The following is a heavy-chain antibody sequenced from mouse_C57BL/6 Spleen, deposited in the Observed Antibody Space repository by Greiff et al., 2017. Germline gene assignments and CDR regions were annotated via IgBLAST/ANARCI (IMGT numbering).Heavy chain of an antibody. V-gene: IGHV1-78*01. CDR3: AREGYCYDFLFAY. Sequence: VQLQASDAELVKPGASVKISCKVSGYTFTDHTIHWMKQRPEQGLEWIGYIYPRDGSTKYNEKFKGKATLTADKSSSTAYMQLNSLTSEDSAVYFCAREGYCYDFLFAYWGQGTLVTVSA. CDR1: GYTFTDHT. D-gene: IGHD2-12*01. J-gene: IGHJ3*01. CDR2: IYPRDGST.